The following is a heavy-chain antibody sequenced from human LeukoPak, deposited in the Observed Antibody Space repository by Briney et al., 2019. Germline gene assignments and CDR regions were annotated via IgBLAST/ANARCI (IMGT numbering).Heavy chain of an antibody. CDR2: INHSGST. CDR1: GGSFSGYY. D-gene: IGHD2-21*02. Sequence: SETLSLTCAVYGGSFSGYYWSWIRQPPGKGLEWIGEINHSGSTNYNPSLKSRVTISVDTSKNQFSLKLSSVTAADTAVYYCARVGYCGGDCYSGDYYYYMDVWGEGTTVTVSS. V-gene: IGHV4-34*01. J-gene: IGHJ6*03. CDR3: ARVGYCGGDCYSGDYYYYMDV.